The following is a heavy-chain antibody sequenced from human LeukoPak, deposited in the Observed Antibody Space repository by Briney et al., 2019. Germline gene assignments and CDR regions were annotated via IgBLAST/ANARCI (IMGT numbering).Heavy chain of an antibody. D-gene: IGHD3-10*01. V-gene: IGHV4-38-2*02. CDR3: ARGPRFGELLWHWFDP. Sequence: SETLSLTCTVSGGSISSGHYWGWIRQPPGKGLEWIGSMYHSGSTYYNPPLKSRVTISEDTSKNQFSLKLRSVTAADTAVYYCARGPRFGELLWHWFDPWGQGTLVTVSS. CDR1: GGSISSGHY. J-gene: IGHJ5*02. CDR2: MYHSGST.